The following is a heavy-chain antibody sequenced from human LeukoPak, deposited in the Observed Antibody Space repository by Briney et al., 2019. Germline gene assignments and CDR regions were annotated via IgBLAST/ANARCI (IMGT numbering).Heavy chain of an antibody. CDR3: ARLYDFWSGYWDYYGMDV. V-gene: IGHV4-34*01. CDR1: GGSFSGYY. CDR2: INHSGST. J-gene: IGHJ6*02. Sequence: PSETLSLTCAVYGGSFSGYYWSWIRQPPGKGLEWIGEINHSGSTNYNPSLKSRVTISVDTSKNQFSLKLSSVTAADTAVYYCARLYDFWSGYWDYYGMDVWGQETTVTVSS. D-gene: IGHD3-3*01.